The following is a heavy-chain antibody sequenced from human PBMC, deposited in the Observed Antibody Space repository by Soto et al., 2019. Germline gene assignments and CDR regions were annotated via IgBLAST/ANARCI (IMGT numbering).Heavy chain of an antibody. CDR2: IIPIFGTA. J-gene: IGHJ4*02. V-gene: IGHV1-69*13. CDR1: GGTFSSYA. D-gene: IGHD1-7*01. CDR3: ARAWNLRGLFFDY. Sequence: GASVKVSCKASGGTFSSYAISWVRQAPGQGLEWMGGIIPIFGTANYAQKFQGRVTITADESTSTAYMELSSLRSEDTAVYYCARAWNLRGLFFDYWGQGTLVTVSS.